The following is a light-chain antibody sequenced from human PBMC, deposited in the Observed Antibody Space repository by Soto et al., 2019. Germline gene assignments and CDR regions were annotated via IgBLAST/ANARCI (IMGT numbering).Light chain of an antibody. CDR2: DVS. J-gene: IGLJ2*01. V-gene: IGLV2-14*01. CDR3: GPYTGSGTRVV. Sequence: QSALTQPASVSGSPGQSITISCTGTSSDVGTYKFVSWYQQYPGRAPKLMIYDVSRRPSGVSDRFSGSKSGSTASLTISGLQAEDEADYYCGPYTGSGTRVVFGGGTKLTVL. CDR1: SSDVGTYKF.